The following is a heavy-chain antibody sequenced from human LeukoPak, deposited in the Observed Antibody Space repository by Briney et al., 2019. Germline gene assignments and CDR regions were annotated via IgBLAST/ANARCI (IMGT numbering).Heavy chain of an antibody. CDR2: ISAYNGNT. Sequence: ASVKVSCKASGYTFTSYGISWVRQAPGQGLEWMGWISAYNGNTNYAQKLQGRVTMTTDTSTSTAYMELRSLRSDDTAVYYCARSSAALPPPRSEYFQHWGQGTLVTVSS. V-gene: IGHV1-18*01. J-gene: IGHJ1*01. D-gene: IGHD6-25*01. CDR3: ARSSAALPPPRSEYFQH. CDR1: GYTFTSYG.